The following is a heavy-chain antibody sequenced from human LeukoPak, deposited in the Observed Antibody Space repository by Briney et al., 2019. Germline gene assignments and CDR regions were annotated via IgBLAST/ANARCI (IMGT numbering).Heavy chain of an antibody. CDR3: ARLDGYCSGGSCYSVSFVDP. J-gene: IGHJ5*02. V-gene: IGHV4-39*01. CDR1: GGSISSSNYY. Sequence: KPSETLSLTCTVSGGSISSSNYYWGWIRQPPGKGLEWIGSIYYSGSTYYNPSLKSRVTISVDTSKNQFSLKLSSVTAADTAVYYCARLDGYCSGGSCYSVSFVDPWGQGTLVTVSS. D-gene: IGHD2-15*01. CDR2: IYYSGST.